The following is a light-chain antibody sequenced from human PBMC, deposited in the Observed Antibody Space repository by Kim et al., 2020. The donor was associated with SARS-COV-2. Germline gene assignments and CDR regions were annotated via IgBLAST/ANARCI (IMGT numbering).Light chain of an antibody. CDR2: KDS. CDR3: QSTDSSNTYVV. CDR1: ALPKQY. J-gene: IGLJ2*01. Sequence: YELTQAPSVSVSPGQTARITCSGDALPKQYAYWYQQKPGQAPMLVIYKDSKRPSGIPERFSGSSSGTTVTLTISGVQAEDEADYYCQSTDSSNTYVVFGGGTQLTVL. V-gene: IGLV3-25*03.